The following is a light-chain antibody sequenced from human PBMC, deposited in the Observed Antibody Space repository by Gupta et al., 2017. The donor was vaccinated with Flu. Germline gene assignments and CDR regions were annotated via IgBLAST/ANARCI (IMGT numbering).Light chain of an antibody. Sequence: QSVLTQPPSVSGAPGQRLTIYCTGGSSNFGAGYDVHWYQQFPGTAPRLLIYGNNNRASGVPDRFSGSKSGTSASLAITGLQAEDEADYYCQSYDITLSGSVFGGGTKLTVL. V-gene: IGLV1-40*01. CDR3: QSYDITLSGSV. CDR2: GNN. CDR1: SSNFGAGYD. J-gene: IGLJ3*02.